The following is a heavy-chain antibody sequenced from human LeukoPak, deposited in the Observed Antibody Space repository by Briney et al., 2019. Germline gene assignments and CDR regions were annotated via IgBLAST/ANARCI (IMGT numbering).Heavy chain of an antibody. D-gene: IGHD3-3*01. CDR2: INHSGST. CDR1: GRSFSGYY. Sequence: SETLSLTCAVYGRSFSGYYWSWIRQPPGKGLEWIGEINHSGSTNYNPSLKSRVTISVDTSKNQFSLKLSSVTAADTAVYYCARGRGSGYYPNPFDYWGQGTLVTVSS. V-gene: IGHV4-34*01. CDR3: ARGRGSGYYPNPFDY. J-gene: IGHJ4*02.